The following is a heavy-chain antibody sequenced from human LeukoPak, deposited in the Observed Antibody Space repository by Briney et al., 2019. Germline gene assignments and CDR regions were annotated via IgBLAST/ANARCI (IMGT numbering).Heavy chain of an antibody. D-gene: IGHD3-10*01. Sequence: GGSLRLSCAASGFTFSSYAMSWVRQAPGKGLEWVSSISVSGGRTNYADSVKGRFTISRDNSKNTLYLQMNSLRAEDTAIYYCARDNYYGSGTYGFESYWGQGTLVTVSS. CDR1: GFTFSSYA. CDR3: ARDNYYGSGTYGFESY. J-gene: IGHJ4*02. CDR2: ISVSGGRT. V-gene: IGHV3-23*01.